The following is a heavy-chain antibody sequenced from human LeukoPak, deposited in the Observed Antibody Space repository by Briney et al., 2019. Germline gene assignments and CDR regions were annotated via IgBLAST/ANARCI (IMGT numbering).Heavy chain of an antibody. J-gene: IGHJ4*02. CDR2: ICPGDSDT. D-gene: IGHD4-23*01. V-gene: IGHV5-51*01. CDR3: ARHTTVGGSLRFDY. Sequence: ESMEISCKGSGYGFSSYWIGWVRQMPGKGLEYMGIICPGDSDTRYSQSFQGKVTISADKSITTAYLQWSSLKASDTAMYYCARHTTVGGSLRFDYWGQGNLVTVSS. CDR1: GYGFSSYW.